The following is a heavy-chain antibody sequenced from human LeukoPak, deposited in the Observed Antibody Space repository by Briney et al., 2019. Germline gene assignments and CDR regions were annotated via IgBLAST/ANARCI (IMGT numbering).Heavy chain of an antibody. V-gene: IGHV4-39*01. D-gene: IGHD3-3*01. CDR1: GGSIISTSYS. Sequence: SETLSLTCSGGSIISTSYSWGWIRQPPGKGLEWIGSFYYSGSTYYNPSLKSRVTISVDTSKNQFSLKVSSVTAADTAVYYCARHNHQGYDFWTGGNHYFDYWGQGTLVTVSS. J-gene: IGHJ4*02. CDR3: ARHNHQGYDFWTGGNHYFDY. CDR2: FYYSGST.